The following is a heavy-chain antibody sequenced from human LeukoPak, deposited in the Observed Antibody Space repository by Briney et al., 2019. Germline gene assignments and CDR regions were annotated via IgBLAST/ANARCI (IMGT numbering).Heavy chain of an antibody. Sequence: RAGGSLRLSCAASGFTFSNYGMHWVRQAPGKGPEWVALIYYDGSNKYYADSVKGRFTISRDNSKNTLYLQMNSLRAEDTAVYYCARPATTVTTYYLDSWGQGTLVTVSS. D-gene: IGHD4-17*01. J-gene: IGHJ4*02. V-gene: IGHV3-33*01. CDR2: IYYDGSNK. CDR3: ARPATTVTTYYLDS. CDR1: GFTFSNYG.